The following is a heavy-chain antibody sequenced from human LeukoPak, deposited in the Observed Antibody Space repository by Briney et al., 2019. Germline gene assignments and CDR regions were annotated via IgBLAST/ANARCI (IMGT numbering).Heavy chain of an antibody. Sequence: GGSLRLSCAASGFTLSSYWMSWVRQAPGKGLEWVANIKQDGSEKYYVDSVKGRFTISRDNAKNSLYLQMNSLRAEDTAVYYCARDRCGGDCYPSYYYYGMDVWGQGTTVTVSS. V-gene: IGHV3-7*01. D-gene: IGHD2-21*02. CDR2: IKQDGSEK. CDR3: ARDRCGGDCYPSYYYYGMDV. J-gene: IGHJ6*02. CDR1: GFTLSSYW.